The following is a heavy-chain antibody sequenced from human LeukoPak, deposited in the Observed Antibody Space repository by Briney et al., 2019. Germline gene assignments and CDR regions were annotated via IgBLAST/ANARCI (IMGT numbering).Heavy chain of an antibody. CDR2: INHSGST. CDR3: AGVVRGHAKNCSSTSCPNYYYYYGMDV. J-gene: IGHJ6*04. CDR1: GGSFSGYY. Sequence: SETLSLTCAVYGGSFSGYYWSWIRQPPGKGLEWIGEINHSGSTNYNPSLKSRVTISVDTSKNQFSLKLSSVTAADTAVYYCAGVVRGHAKNCSSTSCPNYYYYYGMDVWGKGTTVTVSS. V-gene: IGHV4-34*01. D-gene: IGHD2-2*01.